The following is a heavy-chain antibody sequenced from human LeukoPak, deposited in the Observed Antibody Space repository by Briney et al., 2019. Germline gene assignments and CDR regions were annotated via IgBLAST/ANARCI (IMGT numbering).Heavy chain of an antibody. CDR1: GGTFSSYA. CDR3: AREDSGYGHDY. V-gene: IGHV1-69*05. Sequence: SVKVSCKASGGTFSSYAISWVRQAPGRGLEWMGGIIPIFGTANYAQKFQGGVTITTDESTSTAYMELSSLRSEDTAVYYCAREDSGYGHDYWGQGTLVTVSS. J-gene: IGHJ4*02. CDR2: IIPIFGTA. D-gene: IGHD5-12*01.